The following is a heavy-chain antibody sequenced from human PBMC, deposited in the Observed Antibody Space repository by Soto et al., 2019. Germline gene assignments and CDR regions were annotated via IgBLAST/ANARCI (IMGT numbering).Heavy chain of an antibody. D-gene: IGHD3-10*01. J-gene: IGHJ6*02. V-gene: IGHV1-69*08. CDR1: GGTFSSYS. CDR2: IIPILGIA. CDR3: AREAGVNCGMDV. Sequence: QVQLVQSGAEVKKPGSSVKVSCKASGGTFSSYSITWVRQAPGQGLEWMGRIIPILGIANYAQKFQGRATITADKSTSTAYMELSSLRSDDTAVYYCAREAGVNCGMDVWGQGTTVTVSS.